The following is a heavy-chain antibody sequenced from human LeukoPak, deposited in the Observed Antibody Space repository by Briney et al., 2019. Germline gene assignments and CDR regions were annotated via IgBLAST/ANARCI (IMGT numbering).Heavy chain of an antibody. Sequence: EASVKVSCKASGYTFTSYGISWVRQAPGQGLEWMGWINPNSGGTNYAQKFQGRVTMTRDTSISTAYMELSRLRSDDTAVYYCARETRIAVAHYYMDVWGKGTTVTISS. CDR2: INPNSGGT. J-gene: IGHJ6*03. CDR3: ARETRIAVAHYYMDV. CDR1: GYTFTSYG. V-gene: IGHV1-2*02. D-gene: IGHD6-19*01.